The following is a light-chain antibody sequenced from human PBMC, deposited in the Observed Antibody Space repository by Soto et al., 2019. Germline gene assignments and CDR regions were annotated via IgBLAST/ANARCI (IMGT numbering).Light chain of an antibody. V-gene: IGLV2-11*01. CDR1: SSDVAAYDY. CDR3: CSYAGSYSFYV. CDR2: DVT. Sequence: QSALTHPRSVSGSPGQSVTISCTGTSSDVAAYDYVTWYQQHPGKAPKLMIYDVTKRPSGVPDRFSGSRSGNTASLTISGLQAEDEADYYCCSYAGSYSFYVFGSGTKV. J-gene: IGLJ1*01.